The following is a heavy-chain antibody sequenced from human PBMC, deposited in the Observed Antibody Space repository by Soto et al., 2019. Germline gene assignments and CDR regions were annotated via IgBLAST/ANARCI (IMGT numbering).Heavy chain of an antibody. D-gene: IGHD6-19*01. CDR2: ISSSSSYI. CDR1: GFTFSSYS. CDR3: ARVGSGWYQRSRSRFYYYMGV. V-gene: IGHV3-21*01. Sequence: EVQLVESGGGLVKPGGSLRLSCAASGFTFSSYSMNWVRQAPGKGLEWVSSISSSSSYIYYADSVKGRFTISRDNAKNSLYLQMNSLKAEDTAVYCCARVGSGWYQRSRSRFYYYMGVWGKGTKVTVSS. J-gene: IGHJ6*03.